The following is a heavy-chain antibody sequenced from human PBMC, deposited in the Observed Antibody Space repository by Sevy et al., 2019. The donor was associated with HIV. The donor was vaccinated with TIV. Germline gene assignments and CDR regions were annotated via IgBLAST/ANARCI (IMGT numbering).Heavy chain of an antibody. Sequence: GGSLRLSCTASGFTFRNFGMHWVRQVPGKGLQWVTFIRYDGIDKYYAASVKGRFTISRYDSKNTLYLQMDSLRPEDTAIYYCAKDLAGPGRRYFDYWGQGTLVTVSS. CDR1: GFTFRNFG. CDR3: AKDLAGPGRRYFDY. J-gene: IGHJ4*02. CDR2: IRYDGIDK. D-gene: IGHD6-13*01. V-gene: IGHV3-30*02.